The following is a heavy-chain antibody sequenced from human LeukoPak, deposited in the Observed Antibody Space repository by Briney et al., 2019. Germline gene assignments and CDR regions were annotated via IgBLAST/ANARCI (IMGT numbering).Heavy chain of an antibody. D-gene: IGHD2-21*02. CDR2: INPNSGGT. Sequence: ASVKVSCKASGYTFTGYYMHWVRQAPGQGLEWMGWINPNSGGTNYAQKFQGRVTMTRDTSISKAYMELSRLRSDETAVYYCAREVEVVTVIWFDPWGQGTLVTVSS. V-gene: IGHV1-2*02. CDR3: AREVEVVTVIWFDP. CDR1: GYTFTGYY. J-gene: IGHJ5*02.